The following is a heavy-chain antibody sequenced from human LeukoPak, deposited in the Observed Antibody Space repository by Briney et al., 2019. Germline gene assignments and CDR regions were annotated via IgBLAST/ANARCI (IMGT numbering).Heavy chain of an antibody. J-gene: IGHJ4*02. CDR1: GGSINTANYY. Sequence: SQTLSLTCNVSGGSINTANYYWTWIRQPPGRGLEWIGYISYSGTPYYNPSLNSRVTISLDTSKNQFSLRLNSVTAADTAMYYCARDRYGDFEDYWGQGTLVTVSS. CDR2: ISYSGTP. V-gene: IGHV4-30-4*08. CDR3: ARDRYGDFEDY. D-gene: IGHD4-17*01.